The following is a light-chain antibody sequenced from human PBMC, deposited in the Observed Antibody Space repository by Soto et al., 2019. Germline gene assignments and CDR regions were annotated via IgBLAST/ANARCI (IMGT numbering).Light chain of an antibody. V-gene: IGLV2-14*03. CDR3: SSYGASSTL. CDR2: DVS. Sequence: QSVLTQPASLSGSPGQSITISCTGTSSDIGSYNYVSWYQQHPGKAPKLMIFDVSYRPSGISDRFSGSKSGNTASLTISGLQPEDEADYYCSSYGASSTLFGGGTKVT. J-gene: IGLJ3*02. CDR1: SSDIGSYNY.